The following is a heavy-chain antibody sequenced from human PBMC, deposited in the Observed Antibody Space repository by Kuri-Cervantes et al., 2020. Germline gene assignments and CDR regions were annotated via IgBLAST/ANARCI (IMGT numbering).Heavy chain of an antibody. Sequence: GGSLRLSCAASGFTFSSYWMSWVRQAPGKGLEWVAVTWYDGSNKYYADSVKGRFTISRDNSKNTLYLQMNSLRAEDTAVYYCVTERRNYYLDVWGKGTTVTVSS. V-gene: IGHV3-33*08. J-gene: IGHJ6*03. CDR3: VTERRNYYLDV. CDR2: TWYDGSNK. CDR1: GFTFSSYW.